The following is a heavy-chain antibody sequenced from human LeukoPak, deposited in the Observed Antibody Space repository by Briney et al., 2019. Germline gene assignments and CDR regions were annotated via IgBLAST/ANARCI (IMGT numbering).Heavy chain of an antibody. J-gene: IGHJ5*02. CDR2: NYCDDDK. CDR3: ARLARAGGERGSYNWFDP. V-gene: IGHV2-5*02. CDR1: WLTRSTSGVG. Sequence: GPTLFHPSPTLRLTFTFSWLTRSTSGVGEALIRQPPVKAMEWLTLNYCDDDKRYSPSLKSRIPLPKDTSKNQVVLTLPNMDPVDTATYYCARLARAGGERGSYNWFDPWGQGTLVTVSS. D-gene: IGHD6-13*01.